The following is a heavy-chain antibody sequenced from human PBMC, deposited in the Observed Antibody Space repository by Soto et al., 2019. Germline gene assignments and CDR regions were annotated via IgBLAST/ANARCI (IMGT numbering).Heavy chain of an antibody. CDR2: IVVGSGNT. CDR1: GFTFTSSA. CDR3: AADLGARLYYYYYGMDV. Sequence: QMQLVQSGPEVKKPGTSVKVSCQASGFTFTSSAVQWVRQARGQRLEWIGWIVVGSGNTNYAQKFQERVTITRDMSTRTADMELSSLRSEDTAVYYCAADLGARLYYYYYGMDVWGQGTTVTV. J-gene: IGHJ6*02. V-gene: IGHV1-58*01. D-gene: IGHD4-17*01.